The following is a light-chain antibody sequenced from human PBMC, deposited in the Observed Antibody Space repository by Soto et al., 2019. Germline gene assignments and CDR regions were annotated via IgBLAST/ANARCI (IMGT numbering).Light chain of an antibody. CDR1: SDDVGGYNY. J-gene: IGLJ3*02. V-gene: IGLV2-8*01. CDR2: EVS. Sequence: QYVLTQPPSASGSPGQSVTISCTGTSDDVGGYNYVSWYQQHPGKAPKLMIYEVSKRPSGVPDRFSGSKSGNTASLTVSGLQAEDEADYYCSSYAGSNNLGVFGGGTKLTDL. CDR3: SSYAGSNNLGV.